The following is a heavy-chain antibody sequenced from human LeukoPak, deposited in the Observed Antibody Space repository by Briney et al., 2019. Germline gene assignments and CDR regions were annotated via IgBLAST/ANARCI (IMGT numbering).Heavy chain of an antibody. CDR1: GGSFSGYY. CDR3: AVGLAAAGSGDY. J-gene: IGHJ4*02. D-gene: IGHD6-13*01. CDR2: INHSGST. V-gene: IGHV4-34*01. Sequence: PSETLSLTCAVYGGSFSGYYWSWIRQPPGKGLEWIGEINHSGSTNYNPSLKSRVTISVDTSKNQFSLKLSSVTAADTAVYYCAVGLAAAGSGDYWGQGTLVTVSS.